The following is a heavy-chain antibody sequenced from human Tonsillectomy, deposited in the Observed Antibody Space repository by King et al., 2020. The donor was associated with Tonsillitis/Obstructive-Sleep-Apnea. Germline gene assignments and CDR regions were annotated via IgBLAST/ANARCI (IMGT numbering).Heavy chain of an antibody. Sequence: VQLVESGGGLVQPGGSLRLSCAASGFTVSSDYMSWVRQAPGKGLEWVSVIYSAGSTYYADSVKGRFTISRHNSKNTLYLQMNSLRAEDTAVYYCASALYNFWSGYYKGAFDLWGQGTMVTVSS. CDR3: ASALYNFWSGYYKGAFDL. J-gene: IGHJ3*01. V-gene: IGHV3-53*04. CDR1: GFTVSSDY. CDR2: IYSAGST. D-gene: IGHD3-3*01.